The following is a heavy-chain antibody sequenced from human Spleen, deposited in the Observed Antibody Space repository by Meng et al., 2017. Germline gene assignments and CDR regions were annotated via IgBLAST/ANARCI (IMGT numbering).Heavy chain of an antibody. D-gene: IGHD3-10*01. V-gene: IGHV1-3*05. CDR3: ARCYYYGSGTFDY. CDR1: GYSFTTFA. CDR2: INGGNGNT. J-gene: IGHJ4*02. Sequence: GVAQEKPGSAVTISSKASGYSFTTFAIHWVRQAPGQGLQWMGWINGGNGNTKYSQKFQGRVTITRDTSASMAYMELSSLRSEDTAVYYCARCYYYGSGTFDYWGQGTLVTVSS.